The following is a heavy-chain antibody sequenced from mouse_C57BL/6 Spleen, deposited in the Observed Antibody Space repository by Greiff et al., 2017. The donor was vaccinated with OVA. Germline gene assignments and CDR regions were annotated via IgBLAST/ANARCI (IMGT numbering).Heavy chain of an antibody. D-gene: IGHD3-2*02. V-gene: IGHV1-55*01. CDR1: GYTFTSYW. CDR3: ARRGAQATSMDY. Sequence: QVQLQQPGAELVKPGASVKMSCKASGYTFTSYWITWVKQRPGPGLEWIGDIYPGSGSTNYNEKFKSKATLTVDTSSSTAYMQLSSLTSEDSAVYDCARRGAQATSMDYWGQGTSVTVSS. CDR2: IYPGSGST. J-gene: IGHJ4*01.